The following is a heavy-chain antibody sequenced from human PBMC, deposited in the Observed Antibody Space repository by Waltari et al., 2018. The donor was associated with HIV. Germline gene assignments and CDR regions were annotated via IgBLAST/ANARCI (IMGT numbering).Heavy chain of an antibody. Sequence: QVQLQESGPGLVKSSQTLSLTCNVPGASITLGNYFWSWVRQSAGKRLEWMGRISTSGSTKNNTYHRGQITISLDTSNNHFTLRLTSVTAADTAVYYCVREDLFYKYYRYCSDYDCYSRWFDPWGQGTLVTVSS. D-gene: IGHD2-15*01. CDR1: GASITLGNYF. CDR3: VREDLFYKYYRYCSDYDCYSRWFDP. J-gene: IGHJ5*02. V-gene: IGHV4-61*02. CDR2: ISTSGST.